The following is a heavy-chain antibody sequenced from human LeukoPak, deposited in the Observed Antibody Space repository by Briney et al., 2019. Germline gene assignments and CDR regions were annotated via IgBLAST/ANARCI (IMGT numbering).Heavy chain of an antibody. Sequence: SETLSLTCAVSGGSFSGYYWSWIRQPPGKGLEWIGEINHSGSTNYNPSLKSRVTISVDTSKNQFSLKLSSVTAADTAVYYCARHLGGSSSWYLCDYWGQGTLVTVSS. CDR2: INHSGST. J-gene: IGHJ4*02. D-gene: IGHD6-13*01. V-gene: IGHV4-34*01. CDR1: GGSFSGYY. CDR3: ARHLGGSSSWYLCDY.